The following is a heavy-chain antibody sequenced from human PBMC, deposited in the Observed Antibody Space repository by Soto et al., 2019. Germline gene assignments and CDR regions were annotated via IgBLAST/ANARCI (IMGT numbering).Heavy chain of an antibody. CDR2: IAGGGDGI. D-gene: IGHD1-1*01. CDR1: GFTFSSYA. CDR3: AKGRVPGDGKLALDY. J-gene: IGHJ4*02. Sequence: EVQLLESGGGLVQPGGSLRLSCAASGFTFSSYAMTWIRQAPGKGLEFVADIAGGGDGIKYTDSVQGRFTISRDNSRNTLYLQMNDLRADDTATYYCAKGRVPGDGKLALDYWGQGTLVTVSS. V-gene: IGHV3-23*01.